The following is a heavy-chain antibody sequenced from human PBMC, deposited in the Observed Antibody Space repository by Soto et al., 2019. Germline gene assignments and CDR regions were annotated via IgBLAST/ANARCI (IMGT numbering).Heavy chain of an antibody. D-gene: IGHD6-13*01. J-gene: IGHJ6*01. CDR3: ARERIAAAGTFLYYYGMDV. V-gene: IGHV1-69*04. CDR2: IIPILGIA. Sequence: GASVKVSCKASGGTFSSYTISWVRQAPGQGLEWMGRIIPILGIANYAQKFQGRVTITADKSTSTAYMELSSLRSEDTAVYYCARERIAAAGTFLYYYGMDVWGQGTTVTVSS. CDR1: GGTFSSYT.